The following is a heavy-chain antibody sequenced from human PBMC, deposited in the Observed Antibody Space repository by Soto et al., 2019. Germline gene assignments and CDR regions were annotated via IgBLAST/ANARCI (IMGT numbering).Heavy chain of an antibody. D-gene: IGHD3-22*01. CDR3: ARGPSQDFNDSRGNFLIPHCFDY. CDR1: GGSINSGAYY. V-gene: IGHV4-31*03. Sequence: TLSLTCSDSGGSINSGAYYWTWIRQHPGKGLEWIGYIDYSGSTYYNPSLKSRITISLDTSKKQFSLKLTSVTAADTAVYYCARGPSQDFNDSRGNFLIPHCFDYWGQGTLVTVS. CDR2: IDYSGST. J-gene: IGHJ4*01.